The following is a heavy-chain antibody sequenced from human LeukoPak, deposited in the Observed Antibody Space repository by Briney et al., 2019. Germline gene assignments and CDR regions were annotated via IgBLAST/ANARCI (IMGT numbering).Heavy chain of an antibody. CDR2: ITASGGST. V-gene: IGHV3-23*01. CDR1: GFTLSTYS. CDR3: AKLVLFSGTTGDLNY. Sequence: GGSLRLSCAASGFTLSTYSMSWVRQAPGKGLEWVSTITASGGSTYYADSVKGRFTISRDNSKNTLFLQINSRRAEDTAVYYCAKLVLFSGTTGDLNYWGQGTLVTVSS. D-gene: IGHD1-1*01. J-gene: IGHJ4*02.